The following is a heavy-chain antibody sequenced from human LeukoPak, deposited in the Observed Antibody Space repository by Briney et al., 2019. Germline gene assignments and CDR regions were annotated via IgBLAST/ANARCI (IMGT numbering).Heavy chain of an antibody. V-gene: IGHV3-23*01. D-gene: IGHD6-19*01. CDR1: GFTFSSYA. CDR3: AKDRASSGWYGAHDY. Sequence: GGSLRLSCAASGFTFSSYAMSWVRQAPGQGLEWVSAISGSGGSTYYADSVKGRFTISRDNSKNTLYLQMNSLRAEDTAVYYCAKDRASSGWYGAHDYWGQGTLVTVSS. CDR2: ISGSGGST. J-gene: IGHJ4*02.